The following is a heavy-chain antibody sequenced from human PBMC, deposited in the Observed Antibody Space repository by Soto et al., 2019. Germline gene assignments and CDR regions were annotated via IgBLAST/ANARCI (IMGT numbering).Heavy chain of an antibody. CDR2: IYYTGKT. CDR1: GGSISSYY. V-gene: IGHV4-59*08. CDR3: ARHGTLYSTNYYGL. D-gene: IGHD6-13*01. Sequence: QVQLQESGPGLVKPSETLSLTCTVSGGSISSYYWSWIRQPPGKGLEWIGFIYYTGKTNCNPSLKSRVTISVDTSNNQFSLRLTSVTAADTAVYFCARHGTLYSTNYYGLWGQGTLVTVSS. J-gene: IGHJ4*02.